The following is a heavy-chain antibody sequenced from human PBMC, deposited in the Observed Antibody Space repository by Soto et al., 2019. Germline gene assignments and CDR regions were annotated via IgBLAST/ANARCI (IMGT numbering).Heavy chain of an antibody. D-gene: IGHD5-18*01. CDR1: GFTFSSYW. CDR2: INRDGSER. J-gene: IGHJ2*01. CDR3: ARAAMVIGGYWYFDL. V-gene: IGHV3-7*01. Sequence: PVGSLRLSCEAYGFTFSSYWMGWVRQAPGKGLEWVANINRDGSERYYVDSVKGRFTISRDNAKNSVYLQMNSLRAEDTAVYYCARAAMVIGGYWYFDLWGRGTLVTVSS.